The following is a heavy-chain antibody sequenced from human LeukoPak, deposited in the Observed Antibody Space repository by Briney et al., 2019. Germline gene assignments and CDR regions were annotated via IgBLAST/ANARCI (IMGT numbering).Heavy chain of an antibody. J-gene: IGHJ4*02. CDR1: GGTFSSYA. CDR2: IIPIFGTA. D-gene: IGHD2-15*01. Sequence: SVKVSCKASGGTFSSYAISWVRQAPGQGLEWMGRIIPIFGTANYAQKFQGRVTITTDESTRTAYMELSSLTSEPQAVYYCARDAGGDCSGGSCTDYFDYWGQGTLVTVSS. V-gene: IGHV1-69*05. CDR3: ARDAGGDCSGGSCTDYFDY.